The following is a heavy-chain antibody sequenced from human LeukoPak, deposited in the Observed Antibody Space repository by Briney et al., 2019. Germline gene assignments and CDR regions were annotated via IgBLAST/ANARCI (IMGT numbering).Heavy chain of an antibody. CDR3: ARASAGTPPDY. Sequence: PSETLSLTCTVSGGSISSSNYYWGWLRQPPGKGLEGIGSIYYSGSTYYNPSFKSRVTISVDTSKNQFSLKLSSVTAADTAVYYCARASAGTPPDYWGQGTLVTVSS. D-gene: IGHD3-10*01. CDR1: GGSISSSNYY. CDR2: IYYSGST. V-gene: IGHV4-39*07. J-gene: IGHJ4*02.